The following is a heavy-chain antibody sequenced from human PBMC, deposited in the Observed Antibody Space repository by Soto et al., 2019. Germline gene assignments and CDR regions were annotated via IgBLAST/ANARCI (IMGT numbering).Heavy chain of an antibody. D-gene: IGHD3-10*01. Sequence: QVQLQESGPGLVKPSGTLSLTCAVSDYSMDSSNWWSWVRQAPGKGLEWIGEIYHTGSTKYNPSLMSRVTIVVDKSRNQVSLNLISVTEADTAVYYCARDARGDSSVNNWFDPWGQGILVTVSS. J-gene: IGHJ5*01. V-gene: IGHV4-4*02. CDR2: IYHTGST. CDR1: DYSMDSSNW. CDR3: ARDARGDSSVNNWFDP.